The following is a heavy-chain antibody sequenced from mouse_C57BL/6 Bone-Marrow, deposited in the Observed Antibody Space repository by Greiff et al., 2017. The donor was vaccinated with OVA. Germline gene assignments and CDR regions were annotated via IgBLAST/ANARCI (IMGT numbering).Heavy chain of an antibody. CDR2: IYPGSGST. D-gene: IGHD3-2*02. Sequence: QVQLQQPGAELVKPGASVKMSCKASGYPFTSYWITWVKQRPGQGLEWIGDIYPGSGSTNYNEKFKSKATLTIDTASRTAYMQLSSLTSEDSAVYYCGEDSSGPYWGQGTTLTVSS. CDR1: GYPFTSYW. V-gene: IGHV1-55*01. J-gene: IGHJ2*01. CDR3: GEDSSGPY.